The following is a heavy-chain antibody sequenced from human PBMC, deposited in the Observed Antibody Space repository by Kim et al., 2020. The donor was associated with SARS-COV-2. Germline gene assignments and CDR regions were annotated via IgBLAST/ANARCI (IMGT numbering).Heavy chain of an antibody. D-gene: IGHD3-10*01. V-gene: IGHV4-34*01. J-gene: IGHJ4*02. Sequence: SETLSLTCAVYGGSFSGYYWSWIRQPPGKGLEWIGEINHSGSTNYNPSLKSRVTISVDTSKNQFSLKLSSVTAADTAVYYCARQTYYYGSGSYRPFDYWGQGTLVTVSS. CDR1: GGSFSGYY. CDR3: ARQTYYYGSGSYRPFDY. CDR2: INHSGST.